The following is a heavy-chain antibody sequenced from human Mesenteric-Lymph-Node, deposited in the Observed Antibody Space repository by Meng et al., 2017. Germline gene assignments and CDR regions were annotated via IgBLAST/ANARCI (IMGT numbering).Heavy chain of an antibody. CDR1: GFTFSSYA. CDR2: ISGSGGRT. Sequence: GESLKISCAASGFTFSSYAMSWVRQAPGKGLEWVSTISGSGGRTYYADSVKGRFTISRDNSKNTLYLQMNSLGAEDTAVYYCAKDHGDYSSGWYYWGQGTLVTVSS. D-gene: IGHD6-19*01. V-gene: IGHV3-23*01. J-gene: IGHJ4*02. CDR3: AKDHGDYSSGWYY.